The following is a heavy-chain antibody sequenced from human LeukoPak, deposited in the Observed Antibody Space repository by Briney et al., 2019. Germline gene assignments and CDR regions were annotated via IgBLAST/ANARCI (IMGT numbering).Heavy chain of an antibody. CDR1: EFTFSGYW. D-gene: IGHD6-13*01. CDR3: ARDGFVGAADY. J-gene: IGHJ4*02. V-gene: IGHV3-7*01. CDR2: IKQDGSEK. Sequence: GGSLRLSCAASEFTFSGYWMNWVRQAPGKGLEWVANIKQDGSEKHCVDSVKGRFTISRDNAKSSLYLQMNSLRVEDTAVYYCARDGFVGAADYWGQGTLVTVSS.